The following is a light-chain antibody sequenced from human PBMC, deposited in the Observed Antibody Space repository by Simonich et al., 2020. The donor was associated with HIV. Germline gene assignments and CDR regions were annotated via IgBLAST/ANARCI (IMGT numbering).Light chain of an antibody. J-gene: IGKJ3*01. CDR3: QQYNNWPSPFT. CDR1: QSVSSN. CDR2: GAS. V-gene: IGKV3-15*01. Sequence: EIVMTQSPATLSVSPGDRATLSCRTSQSVSSNFAWYQQKPGQAPRLLIYGASSRATGTPARFSGSGSGTEFTLTISSMQFEDFAVYYCQQYNNWPSPFTFGPGTKVDIK.